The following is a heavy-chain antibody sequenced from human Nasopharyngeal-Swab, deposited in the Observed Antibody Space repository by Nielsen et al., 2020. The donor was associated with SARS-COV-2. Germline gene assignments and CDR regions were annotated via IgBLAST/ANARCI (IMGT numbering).Heavy chain of an antibody. D-gene: IGHD3-10*01. J-gene: IGHJ5*02. CDR1: GYTFTSYG. CDR2: ISAYNGNT. CDR3: AGGYGSGSYPT. V-gene: IGHV1-18*01. Sequence: ASVKVSCKASGYTFTSYGISWVRQAPGQGLEWMGWISAYNGNTNYAQKLQGRVTMTEDTSTDTAYMELSSLRSEDTAVYYCAGGYGSGSYPTWGQGTLVTVSS.